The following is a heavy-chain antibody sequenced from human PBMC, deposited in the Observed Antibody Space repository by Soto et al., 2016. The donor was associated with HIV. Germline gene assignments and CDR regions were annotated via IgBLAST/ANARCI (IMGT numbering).Heavy chain of an antibody. CDR1: GFNFDDYA. V-gene: IGHV3-9*03. D-gene: IGHD4-4*01. CDR3: AASNYGVAAFEM. Sequence: EVQLVESGGGLVQPGRSLRLSCVISGFNFDDYALHWVRQVPGKGLEWVSGISWNSGRIGYADPVKGRFTISRDNAKSSLYLQMNSLRLDDMALYYCAASNYGVAAFEMWGQGTMVTVSS. J-gene: IGHJ3*02. CDR2: ISWNSGRI.